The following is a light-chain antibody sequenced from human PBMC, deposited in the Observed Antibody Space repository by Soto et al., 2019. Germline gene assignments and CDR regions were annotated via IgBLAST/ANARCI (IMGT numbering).Light chain of an antibody. J-gene: IGKJ2*01. V-gene: IGKV1-5*01. Sequence: DIQMTQSPSPLSASIGDRVTITCRASQSIDNWLAWYQQKPGKAPQLLIYDASRVKTGVPSRFNGSRSGTGFPPTLITMPAYDSVTFVGQLNNGSPDTFGPGPKLEFK. CDR2: DAS. CDR1: QSIDNW. CDR3: QLNNGSPDT.